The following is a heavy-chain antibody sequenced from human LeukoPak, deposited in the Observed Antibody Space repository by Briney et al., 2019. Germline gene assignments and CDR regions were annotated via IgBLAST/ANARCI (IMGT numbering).Heavy chain of an antibody. CDR1: GYTFTSYD. J-gene: IGHJ4*02. CDR3: ARGTFDSSGYYFDY. V-gene: IGHV1-8*01. Sequence: ASVKVSCKASGYTFTSYDINWVRQATGQGLEWMGWMNPNSGNTGYTQKFQGRVTMTRNTSISTAYMELSSLRSEDTAVYYCARGTFDSSGYYFDYWGQGTLVTVSS. CDR2: MNPNSGNT. D-gene: IGHD3-22*01.